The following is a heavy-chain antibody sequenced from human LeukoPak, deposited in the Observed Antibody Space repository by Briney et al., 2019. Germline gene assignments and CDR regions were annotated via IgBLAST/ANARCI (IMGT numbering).Heavy chain of an antibody. D-gene: IGHD6-13*01. CDR3: ARGFQQLEHWDWLDP. V-gene: IGHV1-2*02. Sequence: ASVKVSCKASGYTFTGYFMHWVRQAPGQGLEWMGWVNPKNGATKYAQNFQGRVSMTRDTSSSTAHMELSSLRSDDTAVFYCARGFQQLEHWDWLDPWGLGTLVAVSS. CDR2: VNPKNGAT. CDR1: GYTFTGYF. J-gene: IGHJ5*02.